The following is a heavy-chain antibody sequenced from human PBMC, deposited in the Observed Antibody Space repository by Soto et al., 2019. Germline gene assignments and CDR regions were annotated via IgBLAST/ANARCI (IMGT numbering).Heavy chain of an antibody. CDR1: GFTFDTYC. D-gene: IGHD1-1*01. J-gene: IGHJ6*02. CDR3: ARVTPGNNLYYFSGLYF. Sequence: QVHLVESGGGVVQPGRSLRLSCVASGFTFDTYCIHWVRQAPGKGLQWVALISYEGSNTYYADSVRGRFTISRDNSKNSLYLPMNTLRPEDTGLYYCARVTPGNNLYYFSGLYFWGQGTSVTVSS. CDR2: ISYEGSNT. V-gene: IGHV3-30-3*01.